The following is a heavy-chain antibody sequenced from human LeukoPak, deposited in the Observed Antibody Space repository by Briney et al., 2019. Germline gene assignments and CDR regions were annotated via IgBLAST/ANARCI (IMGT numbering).Heavy chain of an antibody. D-gene: IGHD5-24*01. V-gene: IGHV4-39*02. J-gene: IGHJ6*02. CDR1: GGSISSSSYY. Sequence: SETLSLTCTVSGGSISSSSYYWGWIRQPPGKGLVWIGSIYYSGSTYYNPSLKSRVTISVDTSKNQFSLKLSPVTAADTAVYYCARDCVEMATIGDYYYGMDVWGQGTTVTVSS. CDR3: ARDCVEMATIGDYYYGMDV. CDR2: IYYSGST.